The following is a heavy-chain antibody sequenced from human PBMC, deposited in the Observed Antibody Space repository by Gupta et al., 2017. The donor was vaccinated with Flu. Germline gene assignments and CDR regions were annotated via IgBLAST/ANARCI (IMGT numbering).Heavy chain of an antibody. D-gene: IGHD1-26*01. CDR3: ARVRRREWELPNFGLAWDAFDI. V-gene: IGHV3-74*01. J-gene: IGHJ3*02. Sequence: EVQLVESGGGLVQPGGSLRLSCVASGFTFSSYWMHWFSQAPGKGLVWVSRINSDGSSTSYADSVKGRFTISRDNAKNTLYLQMNSLRAEDTAVYYCARVRRREWELPNFGLAWDAFDIWGQGTMVTVSS. CDR2: INSDGSST. CDR1: GFTFSSYW.